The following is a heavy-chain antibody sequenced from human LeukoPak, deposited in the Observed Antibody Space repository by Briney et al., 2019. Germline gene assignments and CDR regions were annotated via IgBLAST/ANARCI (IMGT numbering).Heavy chain of an antibody. CDR3: ARRALRYCSSTSCPAQYYGVDV. D-gene: IGHD2-2*01. V-gene: IGHV3-30*04. Sequence: GKSLRLSCAASGFTFSTYDMHWVRQAPGKGLEWVAVISYHETNKYYTDSVKGRFTISRDNAKNSLYLQTNSLRAEDTAVYYCARRALRYCSSTSCPAQYYGVDVWGKGTTVTVSS. CDR2: ISYHETNK. J-gene: IGHJ6*04. CDR1: GFTFSTYD.